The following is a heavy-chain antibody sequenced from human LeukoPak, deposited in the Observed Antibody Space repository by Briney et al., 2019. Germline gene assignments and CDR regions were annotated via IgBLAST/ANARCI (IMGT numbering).Heavy chain of an antibody. CDR2: MHYSGTT. Sequence: PSETLSLTCTVSGCSISSYYWSWIRQPPGKGLEWLGYMHYSGTTNYNPALKSRVTISVDTSKNQFSLKLSSVTAADTAVYYCAATDIAAAGTWLDPWGQGTLVTVSS. CDR1: GCSISSYY. D-gene: IGHD6-13*01. V-gene: IGHV4-59*01. J-gene: IGHJ5*02. CDR3: AATDIAAAGTWLDP.